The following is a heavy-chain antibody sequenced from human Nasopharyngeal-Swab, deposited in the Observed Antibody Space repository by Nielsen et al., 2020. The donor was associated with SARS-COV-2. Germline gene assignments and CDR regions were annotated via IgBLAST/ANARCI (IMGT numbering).Heavy chain of an antibody. CDR3: ARSVGSFYGQGAFDI. Sequence: GGSLRLSCTTSGFTFGDYAMSWFLQAPWKGLECVGFIRSKTYGGAPEYAASVKGRFTISRDGAESIAYLQMNSLETEDTGVYYCARSVGSFYGQGAFDIWGQGTMVTVSS. CDR1: GFTFGDYA. V-gene: IGHV3-49*01. J-gene: IGHJ3*02. CDR2: IRSKTYGGAP. D-gene: IGHD1-26*01.